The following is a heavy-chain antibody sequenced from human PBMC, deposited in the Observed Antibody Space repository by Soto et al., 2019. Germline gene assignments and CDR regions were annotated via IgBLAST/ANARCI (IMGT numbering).Heavy chain of an antibody. CDR1: GGTFSSYT. CDR3: VRGGVRGIAAGGTGVRFDP. Sequence: QVQLVQSGAEVKKPGSSVKVSCKASGGTFSSYTISWVRQAPGQGLAWMGRIIPILGIANYAQKFQGRVTISADKSTSTACMELSSLRSEVTAVYYCVRGGVRGIAAGGTGVRFDPWGQGTLVTVFS. V-gene: IGHV1-69*02. CDR2: IIPILGIA. D-gene: IGHD6-13*01. J-gene: IGHJ5*02.